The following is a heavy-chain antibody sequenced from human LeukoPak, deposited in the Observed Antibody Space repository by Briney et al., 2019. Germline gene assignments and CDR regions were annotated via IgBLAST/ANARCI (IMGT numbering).Heavy chain of an antibody. D-gene: IGHD2/OR15-2a*01. J-gene: IGHJ4*02. CDR1: GFTFSSYS. Sequence: GGSLRLSCAASGFTFSSYSMNWVRQAPGKGLEWVSSISSSSSYIYYADSVKGRFTISRDNAKNSLYLQMNSLRAEDTAIYYCAREGPRGNSQFDYWGQGTLVTVSS. CDR2: ISSSSSYI. V-gene: IGHV3-21*01. CDR3: AREGPRGNSQFDY.